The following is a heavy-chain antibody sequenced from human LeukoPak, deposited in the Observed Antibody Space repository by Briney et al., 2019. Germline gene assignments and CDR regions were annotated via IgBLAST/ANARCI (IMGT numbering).Heavy chain of an antibody. V-gene: IGHV3-23*01. CDR1: GFRVSDYY. J-gene: IGHJ3*01. CDR3: ARRPRDTSGYYLGAFHD. Sequence: GGSLRLSCAVSGFRVSDYYMSWVRQAPGKGLEWVSVIGASGADPYYSDSVKGRFTVSRDNSQNTLFLHMSSLRAEDTAVYFCARRPRDTSGYYLGAFHDWGQGTTVTVSS. D-gene: IGHD3-22*01. CDR2: IGASGADP.